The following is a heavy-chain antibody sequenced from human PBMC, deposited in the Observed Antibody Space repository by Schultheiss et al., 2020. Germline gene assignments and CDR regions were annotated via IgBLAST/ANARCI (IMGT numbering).Heavy chain of an antibody. CDR3: ARDQYCSRRSCYDYYYSIDL. CDR2: IKQDGSKT. CDR1: RFTFSSYW. J-gene: IGHJ6*02. V-gene: IGHV3-7*01. Sequence: GGSLRLSCTASRFTFSSYWMTWVRQAPGKGLEWVANIKQDGSKTHYVDSVKGRFTISRDNANNSLYLQMNSLIAEDTAVYYCARDQYCSRRSCYDYYYSIDLWCQGTTVTVSS. D-gene: IGHD2-2*01.